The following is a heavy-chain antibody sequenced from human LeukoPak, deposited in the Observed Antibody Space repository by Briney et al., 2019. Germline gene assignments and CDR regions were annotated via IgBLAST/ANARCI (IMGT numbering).Heavy chain of an antibody. CDR2: IIPILGIA. D-gene: IGHD2-21*02. CDR1: GGTFSSYA. V-gene: IGHV1-69*04. CDR3: ARGGYCGGDCYEGDAFDI. J-gene: IGHJ3*02. Sequence: ASVRVSCKASGGTFSSYAISWVRQAPGQGLEWMGRIIPILGIANYAQKFQGRVTITADKSTSTAYMELSSLRSEDTAVYYCARGGYCGGDCYEGDAFDIWGQGTMVTVSS.